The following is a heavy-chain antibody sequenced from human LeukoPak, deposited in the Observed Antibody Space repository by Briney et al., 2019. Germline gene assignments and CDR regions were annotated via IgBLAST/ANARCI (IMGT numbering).Heavy chain of an antibody. CDR1: GFTVSSNY. D-gene: IGHD6-6*01. J-gene: IGHJ6*03. Sequence: GGSLTLSCAASGFTVSSNYMSWVRQAPGKGLEWVSAIYSGGSTYYSDSVKGRFTISRDNSKNTLYLQMNSLRAEDTAVYYCSKGPRSSPLFYYMDVWGNGTTVIVSS. CDR2: IYSGGST. CDR3: SKGPRSSPLFYYMDV. V-gene: IGHV3-66*01.